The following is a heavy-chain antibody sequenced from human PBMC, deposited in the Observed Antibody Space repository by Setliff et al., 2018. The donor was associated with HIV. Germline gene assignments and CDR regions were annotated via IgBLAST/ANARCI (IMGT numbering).Heavy chain of an antibody. V-gene: IGHV4-4*07. CDR1: GHSISGYY. J-gene: IGHJ3*02. CDR2: IHTSGNT. CDR3: ARDRIEFVTEDPHDVFDI. D-gene: IGHD2-21*02. Sequence: SETLSLTCSVSGHSISGYYWSWIRQPAGRGLEWIGRIHTSGNTNYNPSLRGRVTMSVDMSKNQFSLKLTSVSAADTAVYYCARDRIEFVTEDPHDVFDIWGRGTLVTVSS.